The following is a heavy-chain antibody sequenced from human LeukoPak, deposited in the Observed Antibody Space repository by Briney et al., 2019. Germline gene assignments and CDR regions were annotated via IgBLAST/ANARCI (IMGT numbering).Heavy chain of an antibody. CDR2: INHSGST. Sequence: SETLSLTCAVYGGSFSGYYWSWIRQPPGKGLEWIGEINHSGSTNYNPSLKSRVTISVDSSENQFSLKLSSVTAADTAAYYCARAWYYDYVWGSYRGHFDYWGQGTLVTVSS. D-gene: IGHD3-16*02. CDR3: ARAWYYDYVWGSYRGHFDY. J-gene: IGHJ4*02. V-gene: IGHV4-34*01. CDR1: GGSFSGYY.